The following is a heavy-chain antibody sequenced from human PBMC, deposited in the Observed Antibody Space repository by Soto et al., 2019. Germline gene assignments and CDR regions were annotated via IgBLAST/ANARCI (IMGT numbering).Heavy chain of an antibody. CDR1: GGSFSGYY. V-gene: IGHV4-34*09. D-gene: IGHD1-26*01. CDR2: IYYSGST. Sequence: SETLSLTCAVYGGSFSGYYWSWIRQPPGKGLEWIGYIYYSGSTYYNPSLKSRVTISVDTSKNQFSLKLSSVTAADTAVYYCARRYGGNFDYWGQGTLVTVSS. CDR3: ARRYGGNFDY. J-gene: IGHJ4*02.